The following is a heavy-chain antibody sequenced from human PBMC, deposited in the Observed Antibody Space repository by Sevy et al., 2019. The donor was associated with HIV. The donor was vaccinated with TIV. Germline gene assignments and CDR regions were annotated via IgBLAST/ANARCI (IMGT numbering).Heavy chain of an antibody. Sequence: SDTLSLTCTVSGASISSGGYFWSWIRQHPGKGLEWIGYINYSGTTYYNPSLKSRVTISLDTSKNQFSLDLNSVTAADTAVYYCARDKGGGYYFDYWGQGTLVTVSS. CDR2: INYSGTT. CDR3: ARDKGGGYYFDY. V-gene: IGHV4-31*03. CDR1: GASISSGGYF. D-gene: IGHD3-22*01. J-gene: IGHJ4*02.